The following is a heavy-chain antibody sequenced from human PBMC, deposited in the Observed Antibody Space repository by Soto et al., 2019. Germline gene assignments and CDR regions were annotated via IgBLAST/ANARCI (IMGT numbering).Heavy chain of an antibody. CDR3: NRCSEYDFWSGYL. Sequence: QERLVQSGAEVRKPGSSVKVSCKVTGGTSTRYAINWVRQAPGQGLEWMGGIVPMFGTSMYAQKFQGRVTITADTSTNIAYMELRSLRSEDTAVYYCNRCSEYDFWSGYLWGQGTLVSVSS. J-gene: IGHJ4*02. D-gene: IGHD3-3*01. CDR1: GGTSTRYA. V-gene: IGHV1-69*06. CDR2: IVPMFGTS.